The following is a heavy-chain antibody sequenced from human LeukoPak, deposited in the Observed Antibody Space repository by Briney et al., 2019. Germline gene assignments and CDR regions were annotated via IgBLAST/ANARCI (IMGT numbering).Heavy chain of an antibody. CDR1: GGSVSSGSYY. CDR3: ARANYCSSTSCLLFDY. J-gene: IGHJ4*02. V-gene: IGHV4-61*01. Sequence: SETLSLTWTVSGGSVSSGSYYWSWIRQPPGKGLGWIGYIYYSVSTNYNPSLKSRVTISVDTSKNQFSLKLSSVTAADTAVYYCARANYCSSTSCLLFDYWGQGTLVTVSS. CDR2: IYYSVST. D-gene: IGHD2-2*01.